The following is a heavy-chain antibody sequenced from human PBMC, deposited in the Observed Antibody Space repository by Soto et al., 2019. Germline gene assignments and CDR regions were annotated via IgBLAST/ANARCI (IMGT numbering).Heavy chain of an antibody. Sequence: QITLKESGPTLVKPTQPLTLTCTFSGFSLSTRGVGVGWIRQPPGQALEWLALIYWDDDKRYSPSLKSRLTITKDTSKNQVVLTMTNMDPVDTATYYSAHITYGSRSHTTSFDYWGQGTLVTVSS. J-gene: IGHJ4*02. CDR2: IYWDDDK. CDR1: GFSLSTRGVG. CDR3: AHITYGSRSHTTSFDY. V-gene: IGHV2-5*02. D-gene: IGHD3-10*01.